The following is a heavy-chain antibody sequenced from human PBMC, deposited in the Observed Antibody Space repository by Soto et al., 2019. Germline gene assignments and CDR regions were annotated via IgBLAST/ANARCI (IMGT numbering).Heavy chain of an antibody. V-gene: IGHV3-30-3*01. CDR3: AKATLRVVHPLVFDY. Sequence: GGSLRLSCAASGFTFSSYSLHWVRQAPGKGLEWVAVISYDGSNKYYADSVKGRFTISRDNSKNTLYLQMNSLRAEDTAIYYCAKATLRVVHPLVFDYWGQGSLVTVSS. CDR1: GFTFSSYS. D-gene: IGHD3-3*01. CDR2: ISYDGSNK. J-gene: IGHJ4*02.